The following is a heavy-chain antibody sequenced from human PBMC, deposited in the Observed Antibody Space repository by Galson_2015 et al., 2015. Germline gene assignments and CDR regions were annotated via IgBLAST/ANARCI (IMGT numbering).Heavy chain of an antibody. Sequence: SVKVSCKASGGTFSSYAISWVRQAPGQGLEWMGGIIPIFGIANYAQKFQGRVTITADKSTSTAYMELSSLRSEDTAVYYCARTDDFWSGYYAGSGGHYYYYGMDVWGQGTTVTVSS. V-gene: IGHV1-69*10. CDR2: IIPIFGIA. CDR3: ARTDDFWSGYYAGSGGHYYYYGMDV. CDR1: GGTFSSYA. D-gene: IGHD3-3*01. J-gene: IGHJ6*02.